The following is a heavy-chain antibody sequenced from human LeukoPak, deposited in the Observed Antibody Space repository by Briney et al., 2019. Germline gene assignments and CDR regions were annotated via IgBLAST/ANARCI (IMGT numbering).Heavy chain of an antibody. Sequence: GGSLRLSCAASGFTFSSYSMNWVRQAPGKGLEWVSSVSSASYIYYADSVKGRFTISRDNSKNTLYLQMNSLRAEDTAVYYCARATGHIVVTDYWGQGTLVTVSS. J-gene: IGHJ4*02. D-gene: IGHD2-21*01. CDR1: GFTFSSYS. V-gene: IGHV3-21*01. CDR3: ARATGHIVVTDY. CDR2: VSSASYI.